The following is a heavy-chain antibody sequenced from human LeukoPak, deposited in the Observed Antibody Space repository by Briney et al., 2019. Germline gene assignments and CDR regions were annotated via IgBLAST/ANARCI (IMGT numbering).Heavy chain of an antibody. J-gene: IGHJ4*02. CDR2: IRSKANSYAT. V-gene: IGHV3-73*01. D-gene: IGHD3-22*01. CDR1: GFTFSGSA. Sequence: PGGSLRLSCATSGFTFSGSAIHWVRQASGKGPEWVGRIRSKANSYATTDAASVKGRFTITGDDSKNTAYLQMNSLKTEDTAVYYCTKPSYDSSVSGVVYWGQGTLVTVSS. CDR3: TKPSYDSSVSGVVY.